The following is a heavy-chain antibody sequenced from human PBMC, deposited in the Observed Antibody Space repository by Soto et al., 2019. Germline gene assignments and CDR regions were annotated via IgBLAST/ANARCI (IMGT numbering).Heavy chain of an antibody. Sequence: GGSLRLSCAASGFTFSSYAMSWVRQAPGKGLEWVSAISGSGGSTYYADSVKGRLTISRDNSKNTLYLQMNSLRAEDTAVYYCAKPMALGYCSSTSCYGPLDYWGQGTLVTVSS. CDR2: ISGSGGST. CDR1: GFTFSSYA. D-gene: IGHD2-2*01. CDR3: AKPMALGYCSSTSCYGPLDY. J-gene: IGHJ4*02. V-gene: IGHV3-23*01.